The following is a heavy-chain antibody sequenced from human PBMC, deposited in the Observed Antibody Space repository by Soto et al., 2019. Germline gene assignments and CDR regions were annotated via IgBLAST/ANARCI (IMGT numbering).Heavy chain of an antibody. Sequence: GGSLRLSCAASGFTFYIYAMNWVRQAPGKGLEWVSSISDGGGATNYANSVRGRFTISRDRFKNTLDLHMNSLRAEDTAVYYCVKEDCGAGCALDFWGQGTLVTVSS. CDR3: VKEDCGAGCALDF. D-gene: IGHD2-21*02. V-gene: IGHV3-23*01. CDR1: GFTFYIYA. CDR2: ISDGGGAT. J-gene: IGHJ4*02.